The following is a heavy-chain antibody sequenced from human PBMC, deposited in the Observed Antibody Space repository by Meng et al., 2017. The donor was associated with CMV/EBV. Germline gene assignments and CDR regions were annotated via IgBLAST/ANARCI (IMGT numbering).Heavy chain of an antibody. Sequence: ETLSLTCTVFGGSISSYYWSWIRQPPGKGLEWIGYIYYSGSTNYNPSLKSRVTISVDTSKNQFSLKLSSVTAADTAVYYCARDQGGYGDYVDAFDIWGQGTMVPSPQ. J-gene: IGHJ3*02. CDR2: IYYSGST. V-gene: IGHV4-59*01. CDR1: GGSISSYY. D-gene: IGHD4-17*01. CDR3: ARDQGGYGDYVDAFDI.